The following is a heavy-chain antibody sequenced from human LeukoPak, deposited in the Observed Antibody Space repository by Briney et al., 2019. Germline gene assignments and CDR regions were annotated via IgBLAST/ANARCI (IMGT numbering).Heavy chain of an antibody. D-gene: IGHD5-12*01. J-gene: IGHJ4*02. Sequence: GRSLRLSCAASGFTFSSYGMHWVRQAPGKGLEWVAVIWYDGSNKYYADSVKGRFTISRDNSKNTLYLQMNSLRAEDTAVYYCARAEDSGYDFDFDYWGQGTLVTVSS. V-gene: IGHV3-33*01. CDR2: IWYDGSNK. CDR3: ARAEDSGYDFDFDY. CDR1: GFTFSSYG.